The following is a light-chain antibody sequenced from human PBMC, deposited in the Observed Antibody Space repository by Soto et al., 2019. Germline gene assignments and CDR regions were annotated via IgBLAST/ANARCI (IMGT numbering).Light chain of an antibody. Sequence: IVMTQSPATLSVSPGDGATLSCRASQSVDSNLAWYQQKPGQTPRLLIYGASTRPTGIPARFSGSGSGTEFTLTIISLQSEDFAFYYCQQYNNWPPSTFGQGTRLEIK. J-gene: IGKJ5*01. V-gene: IGKV3D-15*01. CDR2: GAS. CDR3: QQYNNWPPST. CDR1: QSVDSN.